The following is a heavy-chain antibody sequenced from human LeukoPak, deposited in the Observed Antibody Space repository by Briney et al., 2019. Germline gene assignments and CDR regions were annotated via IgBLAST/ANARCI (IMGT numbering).Heavy chain of an antibody. Sequence: GASLKISCKGSGYSFTTYWIGWLRQMPGKGLEWMGIIYPGNSDTRNSPSFQGQVTISADKSISTAYLQWSSLKASDTAMYYCARLQAYDSSGNNAFDIWGQGTMVTVSS. D-gene: IGHD3-22*01. CDR1: GYSFTTYW. CDR2: IYPGNSDT. CDR3: ARLQAYDSSGNNAFDI. V-gene: IGHV5-51*01. J-gene: IGHJ3*02.